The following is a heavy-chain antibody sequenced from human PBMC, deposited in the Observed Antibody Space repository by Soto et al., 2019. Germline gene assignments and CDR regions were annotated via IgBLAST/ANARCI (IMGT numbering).Heavy chain of an antibody. Sequence: QVQLQQWGAGPLRPLETLSLTCGVSGGSFSGYYWAWIRQSPGQGLEWIGEINARGSINYNPSLNSRVSISVDTSKNHYSLNLRSVTAADTAVYYCARESHDILTGPPWVWYFDLWGRGTRVPVSS. CDR2: INARGSI. J-gene: IGHJ2*01. V-gene: IGHV4-34*01. CDR3: ARESHDILTGPPWVWYFDL. D-gene: IGHD3-9*01. CDR1: GGSFSGYY.